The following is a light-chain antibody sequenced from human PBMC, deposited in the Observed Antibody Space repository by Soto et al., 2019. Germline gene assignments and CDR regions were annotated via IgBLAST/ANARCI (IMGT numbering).Light chain of an antibody. Sequence: QSVLTQPASVSGSPGQSITVSCIGTTVDVGSYNLVSWYQQHPGKAPKLMIYEVTKRPSGVSNRFSGSKSGNTASLTISGLQAEDEADYYCCSYAGSGTWMFGGGTKLTVL. V-gene: IGLV2-23*02. CDR2: EVT. CDR1: TVDVGSYNL. CDR3: CSYAGSGTWM. J-gene: IGLJ3*02.